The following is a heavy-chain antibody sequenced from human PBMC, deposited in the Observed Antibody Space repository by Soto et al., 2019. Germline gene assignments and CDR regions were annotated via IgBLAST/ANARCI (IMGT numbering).Heavy chain of an antibody. CDR2: IYYSGST. CDR3: ARASDYGGNSYPGKYYYYGMDV. J-gene: IGHJ6*02. D-gene: IGHD4-17*01. Sequence: SETLSLTCTVSGGSISSYYWSWIRQPPGKGLEWIGYIYYSGSTNYNPSLKSRVTISVDTSKNQFSLKLSSVTAADTAVYYCARASDYGGNSYPGKYYYYGMDVWGQGTTVTVS. CDR1: GGSISSYY. V-gene: IGHV4-59*01.